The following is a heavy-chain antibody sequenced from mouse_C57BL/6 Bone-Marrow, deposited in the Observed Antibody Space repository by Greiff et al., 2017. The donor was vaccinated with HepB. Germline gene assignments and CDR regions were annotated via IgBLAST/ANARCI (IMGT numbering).Heavy chain of an antibody. J-gene: IGHJ1*03. CDR2: ISSGGDYT. V-gene: IGHV5-9-1*02. CDR1: GFTFSSYA. CDR3: TRSVPYYYGSSWYFDV. D-gene: IGHD1-1*01. Sequence: EVQLVESGEGLVKPGGSLKLSCAASGFTFSSYAMSWVRQTPEKRLEWVAYISSGGDYTYYADTVKGRFTISRDNARNTLYLQMSSLKSEDTAMYYCTRSVPYYYGSSWYFDVWGTGTTVTVSS.